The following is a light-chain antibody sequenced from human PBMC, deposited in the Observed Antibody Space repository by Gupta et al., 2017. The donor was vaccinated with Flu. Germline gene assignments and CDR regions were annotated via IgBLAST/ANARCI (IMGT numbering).Light chain of an antibody. J-gene: IGKJ5*01. CDR2: DTS. V-gene: IGKV3-11*01. CDR1: QSVSRY. CDR3: QQRQNWPPIT. Sequence: AILSLSPGERATLACRASQSVSRYLAWYQQKPGQAPRLLIYDTSNRATGIPARFSGSGSGTDFTLTISNLEPEDFALYYCQQRQNWPPITFGQGTRLEIK.